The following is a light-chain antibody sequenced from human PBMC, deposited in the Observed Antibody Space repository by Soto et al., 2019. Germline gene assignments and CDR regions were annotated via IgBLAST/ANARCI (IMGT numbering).Light chain of an antibody. Sequence: VLPQSQGPLSLAPGARSTPSCRASQNVDTNYLAWYQQTTGQAPRIIIFGASGRATGIPDRFSGSGSGKDFTRNISRLETEEFAGYYGQQSSNWPHGIPVGQGKRLELK. CDR1: QNVDTNY. CDR2: GAS. CDR3: QQSSNWPHGIP. J-gene: IGKJ5*01. V-gene: IGKV3D-20*02.